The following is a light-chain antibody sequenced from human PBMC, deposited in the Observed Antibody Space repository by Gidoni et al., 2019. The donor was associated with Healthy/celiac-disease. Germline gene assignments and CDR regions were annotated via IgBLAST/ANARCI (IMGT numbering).Light chain of an antibody. Sequence: IQFTQSPSSLSASVGDRVTITCRASQGISSALAWYQQKPGKAPKLLIYDASSLESGVPSRLSGSGSGTDFTLTISSLQPEDFETYYCQQFNSYLPLTFGGGTKVEIK. J-gene: IGKJ4*01. V-gene: IGKV1-13*02. CDR2: DAS. CDR3: QQFNSYLPLT. CDR1: QGISSA.